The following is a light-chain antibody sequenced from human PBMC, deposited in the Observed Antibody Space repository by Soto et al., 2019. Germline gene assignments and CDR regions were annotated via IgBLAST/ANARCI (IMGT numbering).Light chain of an antibody. J-gene: IGKJ1*01. Sequence: EIVLTQSPGTLSLSPGERATLSCRASQSVSSSYLAWYQQKPGQAPRLLIYDASNRATGIPARFSGSGSGTDFTLTISSLEHEDFAVYYCQQRSNWPPWTFGQGTKVEIK. CDR1: QSVSSSY. V-gene: IGKV3-11*01. CDR3: QQRSNWPPWT. CDR2: DAS.